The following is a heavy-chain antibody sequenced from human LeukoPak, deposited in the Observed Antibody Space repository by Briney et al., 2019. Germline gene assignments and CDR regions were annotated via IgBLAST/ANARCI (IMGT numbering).Heavy chain of an antibody. Sequence: GESLKISCKGSGYSFTSYWIGWVRQMPGKGLEWMGIIYPGDSDTRYSPSFQGQVTISADKSISTAYLQWSSLRASDTAMYYCARXNGYNGGGYXYYYYXXVWGKGTTXXXXS. CDR2: IYPGDSDT. CDR3: ARXNGYNGGGYXYYYYXXV. D-gene: IGHD5-24*01. J-gene: IGHJ6*03. V-gene: IGHV5-51*01. CDR1: GYSFTSYW.